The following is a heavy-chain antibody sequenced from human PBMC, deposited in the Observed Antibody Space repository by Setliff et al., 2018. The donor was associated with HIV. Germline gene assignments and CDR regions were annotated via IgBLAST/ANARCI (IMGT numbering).Heavy chain of an antibody. D-gene: IGHD2-21*02. CDR1: GGSFSGHY. Sequence: SETLSLTCGVSGGSFSGHYWSWIRQTPGKGLEWIGEISQNGDTNYNPSLKSRVTISLDTSKMQFSLHLTSVTAADTAVYYCATLDPSGGNFLAYWGQGTLVTVSS. CDR3: ATLDPSGGNFLAY. CDR2: ISQNGDT. V-gene: IGHV4-34*01. J-gene: IGHJ4*02.